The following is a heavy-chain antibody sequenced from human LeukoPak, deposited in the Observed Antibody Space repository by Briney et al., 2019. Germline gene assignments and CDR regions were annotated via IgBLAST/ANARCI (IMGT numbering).Heavy chain of an antibody. CDR3: AKEGDYYGSGSYRDGFDI. J-gene: IGHJ3*02. V-gene: IGHV3-48*01. CDR1: GFTFSSYS. D-gene: IGHD3-10*01. Sequence: GGSLRLSCAASGFTFSSYSMNWIRQAPGKGLEWVSCISSSSTTIYYADSVKGRFTISRDNAKNSLYLQMNSLRPEDTAVYYCAKEGDYYGSGSYRDGFDIWGQGTRATVSS. CDR2: ISSSSTTI.